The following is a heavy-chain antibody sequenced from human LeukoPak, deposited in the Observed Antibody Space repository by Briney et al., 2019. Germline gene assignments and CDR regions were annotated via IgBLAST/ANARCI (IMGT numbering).Heavy chain of an antibody. J-gene: IGHJ4*02. D-gene: IGHD6-6*01. V-gene: IGHV4-4*02. CDR2: IYHSGTT. Sequence: SGTLSLTCAVSGGSLNSTNWWSWVRQAPGKGLEWIGEIYHSGTTSYNPSLRSRVSISIDKSKNQFSLKLSSVTAADTAFYYCARDGIGSSTPFDYWGQGTLVTVSS. CDR3: ARDGIGSSTPFDY. CDR1: GGSLNSTNW.